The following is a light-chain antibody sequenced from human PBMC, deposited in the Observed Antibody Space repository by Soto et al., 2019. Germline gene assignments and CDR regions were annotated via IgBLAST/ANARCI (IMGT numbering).Light chain of an antibody. CDR3: QQYENLPT. CDR2: DAS. V-gene: IGKV1-33*01. CDR1: QNINNY. J-gene: IGKJ5*01. Sequence: IQMTQSPSSLSAHVGDIVTITCQASQNINNYLNWYQQKPGRAPKLLIYDASNLEAGVPSRFRGSGSGTDFTFTISRLQPEDIATYYCQQYENLPTFGQGTGLEIK.